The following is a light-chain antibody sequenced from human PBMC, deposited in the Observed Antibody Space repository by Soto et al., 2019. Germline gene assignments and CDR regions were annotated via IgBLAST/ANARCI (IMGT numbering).Light chain of an antibody. Sequence: QSALTQPRSVSGSPGQSVTISCTGTSSDVGGYKFVSWYQQHPGKAPKLMIYDVSQRPSGVPDRFSASKSGNTASLTISGXXXXXXXXXYCCSYAGFYTSVFGTGTKLTVL. CDR2: DVS. J-gene: IGLJ1*01. V-gene: IGLV2-11*01. CDR3: CSYAGFYTSV. CDR1: SSDVGGYKF.